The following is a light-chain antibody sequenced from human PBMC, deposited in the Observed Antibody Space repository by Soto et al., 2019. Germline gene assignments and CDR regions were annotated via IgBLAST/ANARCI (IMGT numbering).Light chain of an antibody. CDR1: QGINSW. CDR3: QQANSFPHT. J-gene: IGKJ2*01. Sequence: DIQMTQSPSYVSASVGDRVTITCRASQGINSWLAWYQQKPGKAPNLLIYAASTLQSGVPSRFSGSGSGTEFTLTISSLQPEDFATYYCQQANSFPHTFGQGTKLEIK. V-gene: IGKV1D-12*01. CDR2: AAS.